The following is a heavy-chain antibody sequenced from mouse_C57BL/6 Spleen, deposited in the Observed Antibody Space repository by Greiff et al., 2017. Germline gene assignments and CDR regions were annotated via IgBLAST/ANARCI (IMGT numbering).Heavy chain of an antibody. Sequence: EVQLVESGGGLVQPKGSLKLSCAASGFTFNTYAMHWVRQAPGKGLEWVARIRSKSSNYATYYADSVKDRFTISRDDSQSMLYLQMNNLKTEDTAMYYCVRGGYGYGGNYYAMDYWGQGTSVTVSS. CDR2: IRSKSSNYAT. CDR3: VRGGYGYGGNYYAMDY. J-gene: IGHJ4*01. CDR1: GFTFNTYA. V-gene: IGHV10-3*01. D-gene: IGHD2-2*01.